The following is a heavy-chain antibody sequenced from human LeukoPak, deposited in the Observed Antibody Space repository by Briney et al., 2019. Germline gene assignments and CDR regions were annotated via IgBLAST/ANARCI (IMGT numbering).Heavy chain of an antibody. CDR2: INSDGSST. J-gene: IGHJ4*02. V-gene: IGHV3-74*01. CDR3: ARGRITMVRGVISY. D-gene: IGHD3-10*01. CDR1: GFTFSSYW. Sequence: PGGSLRLSCAASGFTFSSYWMHWVRQAPGKGLVWVSRINSDGSSTIYADSVKGRFTISRDNAKNSLYLQMNSLRAEDTAVYYCARGRITMVRGVISYWGQGTLVTVSS.